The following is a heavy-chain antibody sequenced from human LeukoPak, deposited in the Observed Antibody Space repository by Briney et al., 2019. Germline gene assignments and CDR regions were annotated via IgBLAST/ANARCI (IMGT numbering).Heavy chain of an antibody. Sequence: SETLSLTCTVSGGSISSYYWSWIRQPPGKRLEWIGHIYYSGSTNYNPFLKSRVTISVDTSKNQFSLKLSSVTAADTAVYYCASRSSIWSGYQDTLYYFDSWGQGTLVTVSS. J-gene: IGHJ4*02. CDR2: IYYSGST. D-gene: IGHD3-3*01. V-gene: IGHV4-59*01. CDR3: ASRSSIWSGYQDTLYYFDS. CDR1: GGSISSYY.